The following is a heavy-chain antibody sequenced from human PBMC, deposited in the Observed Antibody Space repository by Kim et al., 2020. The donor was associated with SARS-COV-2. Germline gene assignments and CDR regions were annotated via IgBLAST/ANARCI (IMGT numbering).Heavy chain of an antibody. J-gene: IGHJ4*02. CDR2: ISCDESDK. Sequence: GGSLRLSCTASGFMFSSHGMHWVRQAPGKGLEWVAVISCDESDKYYADSVRGRFTISRDNSKNTLYLQMNSLTAEDTAMYYCAKVKWMQLWPYFDYWGQG. CDR1: GFMFSSHG. D-gene: IGHD5-18*01. V-gene: IGHV3-30*18. CDR3: AKVKWMQLWPYFDY.